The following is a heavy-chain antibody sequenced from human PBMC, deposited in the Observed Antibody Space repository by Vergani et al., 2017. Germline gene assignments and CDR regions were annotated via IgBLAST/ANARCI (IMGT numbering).Heavy chain of an antibody. V-gene: IGHV4-61*02. CDR1: GESISSGSHY. J-gene: IGHJ4*02. D-gene: IGHD2-15*01. CDR3: ARPSQYCTSGSCPAI. Sequence: QVKLQESGPGLLKPSQTLSLTCTVSGESISSGSHYWSWIRQPAGKGPKWIGHIHTGGSTDFNASFKSRVSISVDTSKIQFSLKLSSVTAADTAVYYCARPSQYCTSGSCPAIWGQGTLVTVSS. CDR2: IHTGGST.